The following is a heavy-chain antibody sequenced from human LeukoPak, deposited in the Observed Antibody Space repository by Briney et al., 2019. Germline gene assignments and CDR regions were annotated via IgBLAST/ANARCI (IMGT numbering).Heavy chain of an antibody. V-gene: IGHV4-39*07. CDR3: ARGLYSGSYYLYYYYYYMDV. CDR1: GGSISSSSYY. CDR2: IYYSGST. Sequence: PSETLSLTCTVSGGSISSSSYYWGWIRQPPGKGLEWIGSIYYSGSTYYNPSLKSRVTISVDTSKNQFSLKLSSVTAADTAVYYCARGLYSGSYYLYYYYYYMDVWGKGTTVTVSS. J-gene: IGHJ6*03. D-gene: IGHD1-26*01.